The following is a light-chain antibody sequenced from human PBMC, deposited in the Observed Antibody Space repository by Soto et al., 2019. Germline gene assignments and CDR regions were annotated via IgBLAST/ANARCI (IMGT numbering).Light chain of an antibody. CDR2: AVS. Sequence: QSVLTQPRSVSGSPGQSVTISCTGTSSDVGGYNYVSWYQQHPGKAPKLMIYAVSKRPSGVPDRFSGSKSGNTASLTISGLQAEDEADDYCCSYAGNYTFVFGGGTKLTVL. J-gene: IGLJ2*01. CDR1: SSDVGGYNY. V-gene: IGLV2-11*01. CDR3: CSYAGNYTFV.